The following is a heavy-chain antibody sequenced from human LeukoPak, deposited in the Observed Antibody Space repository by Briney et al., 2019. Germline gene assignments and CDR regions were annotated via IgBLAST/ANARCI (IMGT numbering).Heavy chain of an antibody. V-gene: IGHV1-18*01. CDR3: ARAGLNRYPNVGY. J-gene: IGHJ4*02. CDR2: ISGYNGNT. Sequence: GASVKVSCKASGYTFTNYGINWLRQAPGQGLEWMGWISGYNGNTNYAQTFQGRVTMTTDTSTTTAYMELRSLRSDDTAVYFCARAGLNRYPNVGYWGQGPLVTVSS. CDR1: GYTFTNYG. D-gene: IGHD3/OR15-3a*01.